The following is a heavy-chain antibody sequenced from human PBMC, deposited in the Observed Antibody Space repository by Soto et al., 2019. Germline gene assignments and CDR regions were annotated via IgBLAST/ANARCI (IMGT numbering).Heavy chain of an antibody. Sequence: ASVKVCFKASGYPFTGHYMHWVRQAPGQGLEWMGWINPNSGGTNYAQKFQGRVTMTRDTSISTAYMELGRLRSDDTAVYYCAREWGGGTAYYFDYWGQGTLVTVSS. CDR2: INPNSGGT. J-gene: IGHJ4*02. V-gene: IGHV1-2*02. D-gene: IGHD2-15*01. CDR1: GYPFTGHY. CDR3: AREWGGGTAYYFDY.